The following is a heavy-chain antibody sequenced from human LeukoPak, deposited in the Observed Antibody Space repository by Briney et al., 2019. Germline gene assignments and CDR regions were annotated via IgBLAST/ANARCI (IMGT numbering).Heavy chain of an antibody. D-gene: IGHD5-18*01. CDR3: ARVDTVNYYYYMDV. CDR2: ISTFNGHT. J-gene: IGHJ6*03. V-gene: IGHV1-18*01. Sequence: ASVKVSCKASGYTFTTYGISWVRQAPGHGLEWMGWISTFNGHTNYAQSRQDRVTMTTDTSTSTVYMELSSLISDATAVYYCARVDTVNYYYYMDVWGKGTPVTVSS. CDR1: GYTFTTYG.